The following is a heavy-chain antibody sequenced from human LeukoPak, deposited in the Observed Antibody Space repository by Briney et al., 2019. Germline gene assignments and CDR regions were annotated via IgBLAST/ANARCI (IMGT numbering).Heavy chain of an antibody. CDR2: ISSSGDNR. CDR3: ARAQGDTRNDLVHRAWDH. V-gene: IGHV3-23*01. D-gene: IGHD1-1*01. J-gene: IGHJ4*02. CDR1: GFTFSRCP. Sequence: GGSLRLSCAASGFTFSRCPMSWVRQAPGKGLEWVSAISSSGDNRHYADSVKGRFTISSDNSKNTLYLQMTRMRADDTAVYYGARAQGDTRNDLVHRAWDHWGQGTLVTVSS.